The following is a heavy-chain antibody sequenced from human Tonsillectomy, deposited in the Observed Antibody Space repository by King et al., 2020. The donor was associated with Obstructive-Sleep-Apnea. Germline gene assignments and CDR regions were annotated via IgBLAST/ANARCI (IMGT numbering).Heavy chain of an antibody. CDR1: GFTFSSYS. CDR3: AGIYYDSSGKTLYYFDY. D-gene: IGHD3-22*01. J-gene: IGHJ4*02. Sequence: VQLVESGGGLVKPGGSLRLSCAASGFTFSSYSMNWVRQAPGKGLEWGSSISSSSSYIYYADSVKGRFTISRDNAKNSLYLQMNSLRAEDTAVDYCAGIYYDSSGKTLYYFDYWGQGTLVTVSS. CDR2: ISSSSSYI. V-gene: IGHV3-21*01.